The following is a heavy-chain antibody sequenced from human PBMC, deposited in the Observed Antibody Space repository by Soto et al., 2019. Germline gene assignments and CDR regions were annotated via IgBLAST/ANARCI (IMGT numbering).Heavy chain of an antibody. CDR3: ARSGYYDILTGIAY. CDR1: GFTFSSYA. J-gene: IGHJ4*02. Sequence: EVQLVESGGGLVQPGGSLRLSCAASGFTFSSYAMHWVRQAPGKGLEYVSAISSNGGSTYYANSVKGRFTISRDNSKNTLYLQMGSLRAEDMAVYYCARSGYYDILTGIAYWGQGTLVTVSS. CDR2: ISSNGGST. D-gene: IGHD3-9*01. V-gene: IGHV3-64*01.